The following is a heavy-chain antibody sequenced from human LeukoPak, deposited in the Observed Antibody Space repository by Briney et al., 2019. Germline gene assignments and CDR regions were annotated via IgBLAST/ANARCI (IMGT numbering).Heavy chain of an antibody. CDR3: ARGEGYGGSGSYWFDY. V-gene: IGHV4-34*01. D-gene: IGHD3-10*01. J-gene: IGHJ4*02. CDR2: INHSGST. Sequence: SETLSLTCAVYGGSFSGYYWSWIRQPPGRGLEWIGEINHSGSTNYNPSLKSRVTISVDTSKNQFSLKLSSVTAADTAVYYCARGEGYGGSGSYWFDYWGQGTLVTVSS. CDR1: GGSFSGYY.